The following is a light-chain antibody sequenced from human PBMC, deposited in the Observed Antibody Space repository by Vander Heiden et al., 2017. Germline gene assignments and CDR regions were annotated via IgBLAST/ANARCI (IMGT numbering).Light chain of an antibody. V-gene: IGKV1-5*03. Sequence: DIHTTQAPSTLSAFVGDRVTITCRARQTISRWLAWYQQKPWRAPRLLIYKASNLESGVPSRFSGSGSVTDFTLTSSSLQPDDFATYYCQQYNTFSWTFGQGTKVEIK. CDR3: QQYNTFSWT. CDR1: QTISRW. CDR2: KAS. J-gene: IGKJ1*01.